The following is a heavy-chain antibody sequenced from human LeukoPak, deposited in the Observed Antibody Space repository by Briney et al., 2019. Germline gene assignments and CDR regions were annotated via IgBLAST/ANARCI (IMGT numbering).Heavy chain of an antibody. CDR2: ISSSTIYT. V-gene: IGHV3-21*01. D-gene: IGHD3-3*01. CDR1: GFTFNSFS. J-gene: IGHJ6*03. CDR3: AKTSLSDPSGHYYYMDV. Sequence: TGGSLRLSCAASGFTFNSFSMNWVRQAPGKGLEWVSSISSSTIYTYYADSVKGRFTISRDNSQNTVPLQLNNLRIEDTALYYCAKTSLSDPSGHYYYMDVWGKGTTVTVSS.